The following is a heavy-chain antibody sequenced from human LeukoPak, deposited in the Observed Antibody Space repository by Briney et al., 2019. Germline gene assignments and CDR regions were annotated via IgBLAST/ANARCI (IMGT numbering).Heavy chain of an antibody. CDR1: GYTFTSYG. J-gene: IGHJ4*02. CDR2: ISAYNGNT. CDR3: ARVFYDSSGYYQVYYFDY. D-gene: IGHD3-22*01. Sequence: ASVKVSCKASGYTFTSYGISWVRQAPGQGLEWMGWISAYNGNTNYAQKLQGRVTMTTDTSTSTAYMELRSLRSDDTAMYYCARVFYDSSGYYQVYYFDYWGQGTLVTVSS. V-gene: IGHV1-18*01.